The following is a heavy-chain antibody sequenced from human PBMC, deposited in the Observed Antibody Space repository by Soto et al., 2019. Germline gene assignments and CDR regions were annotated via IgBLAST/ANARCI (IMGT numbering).Heavy chain of an antibody. Sequence: QVQLQESGPGLVKPSQTLSLTCTVSGGSISSGDYYWSWIRQPPGKGLEWIGYIYYSGSTYYNPSLKSRVNLSVDTSKNQFSPKLSSVTAADTAVYYCARATAAAGTISNWFDPWGQGTLVTVSS. V-gene: IGHV4-30-4*01. CDR2: IYYSGST. CDR3: ARATAAAGTISNWFDP. D-gene: IGHD6-13*01. CDR1: GGSISSGDYY. J-gene: IGHJ5*02.